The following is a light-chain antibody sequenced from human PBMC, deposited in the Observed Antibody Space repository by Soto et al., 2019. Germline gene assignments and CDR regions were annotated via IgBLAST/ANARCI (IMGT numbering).Light chain of an antibody. J-gene: IGKJ4*01. CDR1: ESLLHTDGKTY. V-gene: IGKV2D-29*01. CDR2: EVS. CDR3: MQNVQLPVT. Sequence: EIVMTQTPLSLSVIPGQPASISCKSSESLLHTDGKTYLFWYLQRPGQPPQLLISEVSNRFSGVRDRFSGSGSGTDFTLKISRVETEDVGRYYCMQNVQLPVTFGGGTRVEIK.